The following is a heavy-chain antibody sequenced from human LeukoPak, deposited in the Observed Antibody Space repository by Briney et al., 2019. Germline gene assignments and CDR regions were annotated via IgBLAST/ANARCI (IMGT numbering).Heavy chain of an antibody. V-gene: IGHV4-59*01. J-gene: IGHJ4*02. CDR2: IFYSGST. Sequence: SETLSLTCTVSGGSFSSYYWSWIRQPPEKGLEWIGYIFYSGSTNYNPSLKSRVTISVDTSKNQSSLKLSSMTTADTAVYYCARGPTRNYFDYWGQGTLVTVSS. CDR3: ARGPTRNYFDY. CDR1: GGSFSSYY.